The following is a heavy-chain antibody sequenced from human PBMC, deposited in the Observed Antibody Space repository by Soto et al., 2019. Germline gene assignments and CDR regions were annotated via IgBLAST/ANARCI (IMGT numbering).Heavy chain of an antibody. J-gene: IGHJ4*02. D-gene: IGHD5-18*01. CDR1: GFTFSSYS. CDR2: ISSSSSTI. CDR3: SKGLGYSYGYDY. Sequence: GGSLRLSCAASGFTFSSYSMNWVRQAPGKGLEWVSYISSSSSTIYYADSVKGRFTISRDNAKNSLYLQMNSLRDEDTAVYYCSKGLGYSYGYDYWGQGTLVTVSS. V-gene: IGHV3-48*02.